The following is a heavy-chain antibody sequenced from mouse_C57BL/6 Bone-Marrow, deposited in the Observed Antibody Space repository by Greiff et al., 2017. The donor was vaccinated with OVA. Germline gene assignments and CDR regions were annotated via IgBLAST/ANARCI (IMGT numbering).Heavy chain of an antibody. CDR3: ARRGWGYYALDY. J-gene: IGHJ4*01. D-gene: IGHD2-3*01. CDR2: IDPSDSYT. CDR1: GYTFTSYW. V-gene: IGHV1-69*01. Sequence: VQLQQPGAELVMPGASVKLSCKASGYTFTSYWMHWVKQRPGQGLEWIGEIDPSDSYTNYNQKFKGKSTLTVDKSSSTADMKLSSQTSEDSAVDNCARRGWGYYALDYWGQGTTVTVSS.